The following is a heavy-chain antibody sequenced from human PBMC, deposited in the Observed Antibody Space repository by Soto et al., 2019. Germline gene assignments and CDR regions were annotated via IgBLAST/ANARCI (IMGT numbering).Heavy chain of an antibody. CDR1: GYSLTSLW. D-gene: IGHD3-16*01. Sequence: VESLKISCHGSGYSLTSLWISWVRQMPWKGLEWMGKIDPSESYINYSPSFQGHVTISADKSISTAYLQWSSLKASDTAMYYCASPPRRDGYNDYYYGMDVWGQGTTVTVSS. CDR3: ASPPRRDGYNDYYYGMDV. V-gene: IGHV5-10-1*01. J-gene: IGHJ6*02. CDR2: IDPSESYI.